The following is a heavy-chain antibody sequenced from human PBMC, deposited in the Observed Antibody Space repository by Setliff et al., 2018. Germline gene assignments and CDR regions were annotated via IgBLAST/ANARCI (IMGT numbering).Heavy chain of an antibody. V-gene: IGHV1-46*01. CDR2: INPGGLTS. D-gene: IGHD6-25*01. Sequence: ASVKVSCKTSGYSFTSHYVHWVRQAPRQGLEWMGIINPGGLTSSSTQKFEGRVTMTRDTSTSTVYMELNSLTSDDTAVYYCARAGLAAAGRKGVFDHWGQGTLVTVSS. CDR3: ARAGLAAAGRKGVFDH. CDR1: GYSFTSHY. J-gene: IGHJ4*02.